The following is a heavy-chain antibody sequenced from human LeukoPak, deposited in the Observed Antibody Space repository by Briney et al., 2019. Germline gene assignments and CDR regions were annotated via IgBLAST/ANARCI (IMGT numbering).Heavy chain of an antibody. D-gene: IGHD6-19*01. CDR1: GFTFSSYS. V-gene: IGHV3-21*01. CDR3: ASFDPIAVADIDY. CDR2: ISSSSSYI. J-gene: IGHJ4*02. Sequence: GGSLRLSCAASGFTFSSYSMNWVRQAPGKGLEWVSSISSSSSYIHYADSVKGRFTISRDNAKNSLYLQVNSLRAEDTAVYYCASFDPIAVADIDYWGQGTLVTVSS.